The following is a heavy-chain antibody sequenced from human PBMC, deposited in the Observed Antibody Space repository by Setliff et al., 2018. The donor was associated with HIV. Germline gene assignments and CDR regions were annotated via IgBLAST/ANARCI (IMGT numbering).Heavy chain of an antibody. Sequence: PGGSLRLSCAASGFSFSDFWMHWVRQVPGKGLAWVSRVYSAGTTTTYADSVKGRFTISRDNGKNTLYLQMNSLRAEDSAVYFCARVGLGGAFDYWGQGALVTVSS. CDR1: GFSFSDFW. CDR2: VYSAGTTT. J-gene: IGHJ4*02. CDR3: ARVGLGGAFDY. V-gene: IGHV3-74*01. D-gene: IGHD1-26*01.